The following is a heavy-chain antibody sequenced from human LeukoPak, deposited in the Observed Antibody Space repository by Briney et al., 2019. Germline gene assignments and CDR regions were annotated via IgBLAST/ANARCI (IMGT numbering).Heavy chain of an antibody. Sequence: SETLSLTCTVSGGSISNYYWTWIRQPPGKGLEWIGYIYNSGSTNYRPSLKSRVTISIDTSKNQVSLKLSSVTAADTAVYYCARGLRNRSSGTRFDVFDIWGQGTMVTVSS. D-gene: IGHD6-6*01. CDR3: ARGLRNRSSGTRFDVFDI. V-gene: IGHV4-59*01. J-gene: IGHJ3*02. CDR2: IYNSGST. CDR1: GGSISNYY.